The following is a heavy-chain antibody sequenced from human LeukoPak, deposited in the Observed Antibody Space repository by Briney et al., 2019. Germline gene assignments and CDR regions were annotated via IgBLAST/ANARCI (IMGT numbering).Heavy chain of an antibody. D-gene: IGHD4-17*01. V-gene: IGHV3-21*04. J-gene: IGHJ1*01. CDR2: ISHTGNYI. CDR3: ARGIGATVTTYFQH. CDR1: GFTFSSYS. Sequence: PGGSLRLSCAASGFTFSSYSMNWVRQAPGKGLEWVSYISHTGNYISYTDSVRGRFTISRDNAKNSLYLQMNSLRAEDTALYYCARGIGATVTTYFQHWGQGTLVTVSS.